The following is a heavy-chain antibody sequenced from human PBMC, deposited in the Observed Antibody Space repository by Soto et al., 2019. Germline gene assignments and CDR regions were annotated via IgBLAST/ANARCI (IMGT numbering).Heavy chain of an antibody. D-gene: IGHD6-13*01. Sequence: PSETLSLTCTVSDGSISSYYWSWIRQPSRKGLEWIERIYTRGSTNYNPSLKNRVTMSVDTSKNQFSLKLSSVTAADTAVYYCARASRLPYSSSWSRDDAFDIWGQGTMVTVSS. V-gene: IGHV4-4*07. J-gene: IGHJ3*02. CDR3: ARASRLPYSSSWSRDDAFDI. CDR2: IYTRGST. CDR1: DGSISSYY.